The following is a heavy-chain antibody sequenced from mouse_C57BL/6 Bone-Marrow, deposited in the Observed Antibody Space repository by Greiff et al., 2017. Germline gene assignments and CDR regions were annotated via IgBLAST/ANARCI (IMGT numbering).Heavy chain of an antibody. CDR2: IYPSDSET. CDR3: ARWGYDCPCWYFDV. J-gene: IGHJ1*03. CDR1: GYTFTSYW. Sequence: QVQLQQPGAELVRPGSSVKLSCKASGYTFTSYWMDWVKQRPGQGLEWIGNIYPSDSETHYNQKFKDKATLTVDKSSSTAYMQLSSLTSEYAAVYYCARWGYDCPCWYFDVWGTGTTVTVSA. D-gene: IGHD2-2*01. V-gene: IGHV1-61*01.